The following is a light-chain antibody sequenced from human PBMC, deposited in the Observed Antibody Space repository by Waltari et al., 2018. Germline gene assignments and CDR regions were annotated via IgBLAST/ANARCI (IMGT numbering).Light chain of an antibody. Sequence: SYVVTQPPSVSVAPGQTARITCAGDKIGTQSVHWYQQKPGQAPVLVMYDYTDRPSGIPGRFSGSSSGNTATLTIRRVEAGDEADYYSQVWDSTSDPLFGVGTKLTVL. V-gene: IGLV3-21*02. J-gene: IGLJ2*01. CDR2: DYT. CDR1: KIGTQS. CDR3: QVWDSTSDPL.